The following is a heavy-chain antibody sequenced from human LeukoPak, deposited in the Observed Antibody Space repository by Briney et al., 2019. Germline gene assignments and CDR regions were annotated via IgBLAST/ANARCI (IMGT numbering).Heavy chain of an antibody. Sequence: SETLSLTCTVSGGSISSYYWSWIRQPPGKGLEYIGYIYYSGSTNYTPSLKSRVTISVDTSKNQFSLKLSSVTAADMAVYYCARLVRTYYYDSSGYYWDYWGQGTLVTVSS. CDR2: IYYSGST. V-gene: IGHV4-59*08. CDR1: GGSISSYY. J-gene: IGHJ4*02. CDR3: ARLVRTYYYDSSGYYWDY. D-gene: IGHD3-22*01.